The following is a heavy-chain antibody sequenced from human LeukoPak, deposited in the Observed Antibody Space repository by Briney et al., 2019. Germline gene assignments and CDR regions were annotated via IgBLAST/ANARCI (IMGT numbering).Heavy chain of an antibody. Sequence: PGRSLRLSCAASGFTFDNYAMHWVRQAPGKGLEWVSGINWSSATIAYADSVKGRFTISRDNAKNSLYLQMNSLRPEDMALYYCAKDTRLSPEVNSAFDSWGQGTLVTVSS. CDR3: AKDTRLSPEVNSAFDS. CDR1: GFTFDNYA. D-gene: IGHD2/OR15-2a*01. J-gene: IGHJ4*02. CDR2: INWSSATI. V-gene: IGHV3-9*03.